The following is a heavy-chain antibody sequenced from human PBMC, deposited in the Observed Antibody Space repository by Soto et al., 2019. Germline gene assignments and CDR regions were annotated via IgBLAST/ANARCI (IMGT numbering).Heavy chain of an antibody. CDR1: GGSISSYY. CDR2: IYYSGST. D-gene: IGHD2-15*01. Sequence: SETLSLTCTVSGGSISSYYWSWIRQPPGKGLEWIGYIYYSGSTYYNPSLKSRVTISVDTSKNQFSLKLSSVTAADTAVYYCARREPSGGLDYWGQGTLVTVSS. CDR3: ARREPSGGLDY. V-gene: IGHV4-59*04. J-gene: IGHJ4*02.